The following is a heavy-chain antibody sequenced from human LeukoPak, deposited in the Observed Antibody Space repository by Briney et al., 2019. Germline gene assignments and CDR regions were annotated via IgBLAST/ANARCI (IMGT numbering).Heavy chain of an antibody. D-gene: IGHD6-19*01. CDR2: IWYDGSNK. V-gene: IGHV3-33*01. CDR1: GFTFSSYG. J-gene: IGHJ4*02. CDR3: ARDATLRIAVAAY. Sequence: GRSLRLSCAASGFTFSSYGMHWVRQAPGKGLEWVAVIWYDGSNKYYADSVKGRFTIFRDNSKNTLYLQMNSLRAEDTAVYYCARDATLRIAVAAYWGQGTLVTVSS.